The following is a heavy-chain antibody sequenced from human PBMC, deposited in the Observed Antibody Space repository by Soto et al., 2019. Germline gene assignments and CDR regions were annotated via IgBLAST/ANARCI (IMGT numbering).Heavy chain of an antibody. Sequence: QVQLVQSGAEVKKPGASVKVSCKASGYTFTSYAMHWVRQAPGQRLEWMGWINAGNGNTKYSPKFQGRVTITRDTSAGTAYMEWSSLRSEDTALYYCARAGRYCSGGSCHPHWGQGTLVTVSS. V-gene: IGHV1-3*01. D-gene: IGHD2-15*01. CDR2: INAGNGNT. J-gene: IGHJ4*02. CDR1: GYTFTSYA. CDR3: ARAGRYCSGGSCHPH.